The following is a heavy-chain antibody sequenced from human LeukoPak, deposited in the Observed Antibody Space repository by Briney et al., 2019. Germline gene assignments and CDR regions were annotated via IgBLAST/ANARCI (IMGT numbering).Heavy chain of an antibody. V-gene: IGHV4-34*01. CDR2: INHSGST. J-gene: IGHJ4*02. CDR1: GGSFSGYY. D-gene: IGHD5-12*01. Sequence: SETLSLTCAVSGGSFSGYYWSWIRQPPGKGMEWIGEINHSGSTNYNPSLKSRVTISVDTSKNQFSLKLSSVTAADTAVYYCARRGGYSGYDFDYWGQGTLVTVSS. CDR3: ARRGGYSGYDFDY.